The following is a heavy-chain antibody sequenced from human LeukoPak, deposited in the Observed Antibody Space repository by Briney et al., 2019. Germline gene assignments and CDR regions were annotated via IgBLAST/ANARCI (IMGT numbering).Heavy chain of an antibody. CDR3: ARQKRWDGYTLDS. CDR2: VSYSGST. V-gene: IGHV4-39*01. Sequence: SETLSLTCTVSGDSINSSSYYWGWIRQPPGKGLEWIGSVSYSGSTYYNPSLKSRVTISVDTSKNQFSLKLSSVAAADTAVYYCARQKRWDGYTLDSWGQGTLVTVSS. J-gene: IGHJ4*02. CDR1: GDSINSSSYY. D-gene: IGHD5-24*01.